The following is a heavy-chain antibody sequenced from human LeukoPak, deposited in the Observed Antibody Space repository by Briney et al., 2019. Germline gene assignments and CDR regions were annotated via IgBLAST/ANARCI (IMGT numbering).Heavy chain of an antibody. CDR3: ARDRGVGVLRYFDWPSGY. V-gene: IGHV1-2*02. CDR2: INPNSGGT. D-gene: IGHD3-9*01. J-gene: IGHJ4*02. Sequence: EXXGXINPNSGGTNYAQKFQGRVTMTRDTSISTAYMELSRLRSDDTAVYYCARDRGVGVLRYFDWPSGYWGQGTLVTVSS.